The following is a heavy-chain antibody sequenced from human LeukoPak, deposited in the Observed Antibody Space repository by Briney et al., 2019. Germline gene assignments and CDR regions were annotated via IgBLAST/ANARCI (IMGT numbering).Heavy chain of an antibody. CDR3: AKDVRPGCYLCALDI. J-gene: IGHJ3*02. Sequence: GGSLRLSCAASGFTFSSYAMNWVRQAPGKGLEWVSVIRSSGGGGSTYYADSVKGRFTISRDNTKNTLYLQMNSLRAEDTAVYDCAKDVRPGCYLCALDIWGQGTVVTVSS. V-gene: IGHV3-23*01. CDR1: GFTFSSYA. D-gene: IGHD3-16*02. CDR2: IRSSGGGGST.